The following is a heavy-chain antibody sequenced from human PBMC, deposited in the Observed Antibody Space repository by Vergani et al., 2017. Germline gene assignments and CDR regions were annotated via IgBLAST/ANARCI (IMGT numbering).Heavy chain of an antibody. J-gene: IGHJ3*02. V-gene: IGHV4-4*07. D-gene: IGHD3-16*01. CDR1: GGSIKNYF. CDR2: IYANGNT. CDR3: AREKGDLRGDAFDI. Sequence: QLQLQESGPGLVKPSETLSLTCSVSGGSIKNYFWTWIRQSAGKGLEWIGRIYANGNTNYNPSLESRVTMSVDTSKNQFSLKLTSVTSADTAVYFCAREKGDLRGDAFDIWGQGTMVSVSS.